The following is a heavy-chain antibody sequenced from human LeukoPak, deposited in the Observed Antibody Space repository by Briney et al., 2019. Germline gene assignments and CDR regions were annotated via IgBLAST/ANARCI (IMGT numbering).Heavy chain of an antibody. CDR2: ISTYKGNT. D-gene: IGHD3-10*01. CDR1: GYTFTSYA. J-gene: IGHJ4*02. CDR3: ARGEPFGSGSPFY. Sequence: ASVKVSCKASGYTFTSYAMHWVRQAPGQGLEWMGWISTYKGNTNYAQKFQGRVTMTTDTSTSTAYMELRSLRSDDTAVYYCARGEPFGSGSPFYWGQGTLVTVSS. V-gene: IGHV1-18*01.